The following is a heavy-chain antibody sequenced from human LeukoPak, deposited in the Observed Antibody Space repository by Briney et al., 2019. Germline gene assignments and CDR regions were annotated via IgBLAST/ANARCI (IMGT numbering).Heavy chain of an antibody. CDR1: GFTFSSYW. D-gene: IGHD3-10*01. CDR3: VTERSGSFPA. Sequence: GGSLRLSCAASGFTFSSYWMHWVRQAPGKGLVWVSHINSDGSSTSYADSVKGRFTISRDNAKNTLYLQMNSLKTEDTAVYYCVTERSGSFPAWGQGTLVTVSS. V-gene: IGHV3-74*01. J-gene: IGHJ1*01. CDR2: INSDGSST.